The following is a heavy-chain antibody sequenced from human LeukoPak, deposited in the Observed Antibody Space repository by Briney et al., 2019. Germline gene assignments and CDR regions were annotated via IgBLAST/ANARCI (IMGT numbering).Heavy chain of an antibody. J-gene: IGHJ4*02. CDR1: GFTFNTYR. Sequence: GGSLRLSCAASGFTFNTYRMTWVRQAPGKGLEWVANIKEDGNEKYYADSVKGRFTISRDNARNSVYLQMNSLRVEDTAVYYCARDPVEWELLLDCWGQGTLVTVSS. D-gene: IGHD1-26*01. CDR3: ARDPVEWELLLDC. V-gene: IGHV3-7*01. CDR2: IKEDGNEK.